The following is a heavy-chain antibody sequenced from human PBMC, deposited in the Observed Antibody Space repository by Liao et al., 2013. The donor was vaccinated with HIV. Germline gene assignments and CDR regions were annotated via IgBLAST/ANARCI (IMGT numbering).Heavy chain of an antibody. J-gene: IGHJ6*03. V-gene: IGHV4-4*07. CDR3: AREATKWFGDRDHYYYYMDG. CDR2: IYTSGST. CDR1: GGSISSYY. D-gene: IGHD3-10*01. Sequence: QVQLQESGPGLVKPSETLSLTCTVSGGSISSYYWSWIRQPAGKGLEWIGRIYTSGSTNYNPSLKSRVSMSVDTSKNQFSLNMSSVTAADTAVYYCAREATKWFGDRDHYYYYMDGLGRKGPTVTVSS.